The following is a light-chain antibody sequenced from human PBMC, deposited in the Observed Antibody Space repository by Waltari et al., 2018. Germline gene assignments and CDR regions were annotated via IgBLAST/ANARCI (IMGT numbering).Light chain of an antibody. Sequence: DIVMTQSPDSLAVSLGERATINCKSSQSVLYSVNNKNYLAWYQQKPGQSPRVLMYGASTRATGIPDRFSGSGSGTEFTLTISSLQSEDVAVYYCHQYNNWPPAFGQGTKVEIK. J-gene: IGKJ1*01. CDR3: HQYNNWPPA. V-gene: IGKV4-1*01. CDR2: GAS. CDR1: QSVLYSVNNKNY.